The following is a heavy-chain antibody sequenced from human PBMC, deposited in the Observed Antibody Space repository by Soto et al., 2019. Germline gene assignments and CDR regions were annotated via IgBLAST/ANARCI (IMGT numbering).Heavy chain of an antibody. D-gene: IGHD3-22*01. Sequence: GSLRLSCVASGFTFSTHWMSWVRQAPGKGLEWVANIKEDGSEKNYVDSVKGRFTISRDNARNSLYLQMNSLRAEDTAVYYCARAHYYDSSGLIDYWGQGTLVTVSS. J-gene: IGHJ4*02. V-gene: IGHV3-7*01. CDR2: IKEDGSEK. CDR1: GFTFSTHW. CDR3: ARAHYYDSSGLIDY.